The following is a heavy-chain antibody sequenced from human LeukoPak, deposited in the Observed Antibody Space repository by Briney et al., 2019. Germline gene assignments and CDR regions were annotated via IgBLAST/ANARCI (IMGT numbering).Heavy chain of an antibody. V-gene: IGHV1-8*03. CDR3: ARVAYYDFWSGYYRVLNYYYYMDV. Sequence: ASVKVSCKASGYTFTSYDINWVRRATGQGLEWMGWMNPNSGNTGYAQKFQGRVTITRNTSISTAYMELSSLRSEDTAVYYCARVAYYDFWSGYYRVLNYYYYMDVWGKGTTVTVSS. D-gene: IGHD3-3*01. J-gene: IGHJ6*03. CDR2: MNPNSGNT. CDR1: GYTFTSYD.